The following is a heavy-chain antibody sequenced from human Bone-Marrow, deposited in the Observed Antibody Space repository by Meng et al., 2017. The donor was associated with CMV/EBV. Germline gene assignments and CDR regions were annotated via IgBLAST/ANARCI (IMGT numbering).Heavy chain of an antibody. CDR3: AKDLTILGNTWYGDWYFDL. Sequence: SLKISCAASGFTFGDYAMHWVRQVPGKGLEWVSGISWSSDAIGYAASVKGRFTMSRDNAKNSIYLQMNSLRPEDTALYYYAKDLTILGNTWYGDWYFDLWGRGTLVTVSS. CDR2: ISWSSDAI. D-gene: IGHD6-13*01. J-gene: IGHJ2*01. V-gene: IGHV3-9*01. CDR1: GFTFGDYA.